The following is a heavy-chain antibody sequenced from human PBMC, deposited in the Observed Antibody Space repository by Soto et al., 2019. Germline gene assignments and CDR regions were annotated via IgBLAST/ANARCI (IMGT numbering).Heavy chain of an antibody. CDR3: ARDRDGTSLPNYYYGMDV. CDR1: GGTFSSYA. Sequence: QVQLVQSGAEVKKPGSSVKVSCKASGGTFSSYAISWVRQAPGQGLEWMGGIIPIFGTANYAQKFQGRVTITADESTSTAYMELSSLRSEDTAVYYCARDRDGTSLPNYYYGMDVWGQGTTVTVSS. J-gene: IGHJ6*02. CDR2: IIPIFGTA. D-gene: IGHD2-2*01. V-gene: IGHV1-69*12.